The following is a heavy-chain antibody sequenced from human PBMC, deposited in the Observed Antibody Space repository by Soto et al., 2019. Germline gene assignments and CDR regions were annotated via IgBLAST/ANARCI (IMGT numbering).Heavy chain of an antibody. CDR2: ISASNGNK. J-gene: IGHJ4*02. V-gene: IGHV1-18*04. Sequence: QGQLVQSGAEVKKPGASVKVSCKASGYTFNKYSISWVRQAPGQGLEWMGWISASNGNKDFARKFQGRVTMAIDTSTSTAYMELRSLRSDDTAVFYCTRGHGDFAGDFDYWGQGTLVTVSS. CDR3: TRGHGDFAGDFDY. CDR1: GYTFNKYS. D-gene: IGHD4-17*01.